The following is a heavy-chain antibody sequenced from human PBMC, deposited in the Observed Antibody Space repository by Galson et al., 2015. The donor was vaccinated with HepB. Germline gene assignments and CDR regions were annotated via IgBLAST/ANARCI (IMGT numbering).Heavy chain of an antibody. Sequence: SLRLSCAASVFNFSTYNMNWVRQAPGKRLEWVSYISHSRNTIYYADSVKGRFTISRDNAKNSLYLQMNSLRAEDTAVYYCARDFNGGFGDLLTIPYYFDLWGQGTLVTVSS. CDR3: ARDFNGGFGDLLTIPYYFDL. J-gene: IGHJ4*02. CDR2: ISHSRNTI. V-gene: IGHV3-48*04. D-gene: IGHD3-10*01. CDR1: VFNFSTYN.